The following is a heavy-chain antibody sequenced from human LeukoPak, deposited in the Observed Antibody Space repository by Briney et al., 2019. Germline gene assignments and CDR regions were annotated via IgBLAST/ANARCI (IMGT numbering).Heavy chain of an antibody. V-gene: IGHV4-59*01. Sequence: SETLSLTCTVSGGSISSYYWSWIRQPPGKGLEWIGYIYYSGSTNYNPSLKSRVTISVDTSKNQFSLKLSSVTAAGTAVYYCARRSGSYLALPGEYYFDYWGQGTLVTVSS. J-gene: IGHJ4*02. CDR3: ARRSGSYLALPGEYYFDY. CDR1: GGSISSYY. CDR2: IYYSGST. D-gene: IGHD1-26*01.